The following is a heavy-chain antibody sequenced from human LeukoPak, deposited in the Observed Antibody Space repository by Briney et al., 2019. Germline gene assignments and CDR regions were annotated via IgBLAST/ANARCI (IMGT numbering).Heavy chain of an antibody. Sequence: PGGSLRLSCAASGFTFSTFAMSWVRQAPGKGLGWVSAISGSGGSTYYADSVKGRFTISRDNSKNTLYLQMNSLRAEDTAVYYCAKVGSMVRGVITDYWGQGTLVTVSS. CDR2: ISGSGGST. V-gene: IGHV3-23*01. CDR3: AKVGSMVRGVITDY. CDR1: GFTFSTFA. D-gene: IGHD3-10*01. J-gene: IGHJ4*02.